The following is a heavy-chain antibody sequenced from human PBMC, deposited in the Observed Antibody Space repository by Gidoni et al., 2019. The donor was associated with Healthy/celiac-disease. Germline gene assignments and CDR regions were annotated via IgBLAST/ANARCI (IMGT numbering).Heavy chain of an antibody. CDR1: GFTFSDYY. CDR3: ARVRDSSPGVFDY. D-gene: IGHD6-13*01. V-gene: IGHV3-11*06. Sequence: QVQLVESGGGLVKPGGSLRLSCAASGFTFSDYYMRWIRQAPGKGLEWVSYISSRSSYTNYEDSVKGRFTISRDNAKNSLYLQMNSLRAEDTAVYYCARVRDSSPGVFDYWGQGTLVTVSS. J-gene: IGHJ4*02. CDR2: ISSRSSYT.